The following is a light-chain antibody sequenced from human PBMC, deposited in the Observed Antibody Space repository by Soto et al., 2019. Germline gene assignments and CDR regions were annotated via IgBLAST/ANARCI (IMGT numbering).Light chain of an antibody. CDR1: QTVYTNY. Sequence: ETVLTQSPGTLSLSPGERATLSCRASQTVYTNYIAWYQQRPGQAPRLLIFGSSRATGTPDRFSASGFGTDFTLTISRLEPEDFAVYYCQQCGNIPPITVGQGTRLEIK. J-gene: IGKJ5*01. V-gene: IGKV3-20*01. CDR2: GS. CDR3: QQCGNIPPIT.